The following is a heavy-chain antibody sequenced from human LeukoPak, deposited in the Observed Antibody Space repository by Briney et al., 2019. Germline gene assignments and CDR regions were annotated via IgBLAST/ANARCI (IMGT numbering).Heavy chain of an antibody. V-gene: IGHV4-61*02. CDR3: ASGKEGVDY. D-gene: IGHD1-26*01. Sequence: SETLSLTCTVSGGSISSGSYYWSWIRQPAGKGLEWIGRIYTSGGTNYNPSLKSRVTISVDTSKNQFSLKLSSVTAADTAVYYCASGKEGVDYWGQGTLVTVSS. CDR1: GGSISSGSYY. CDR2: IYTSGGT. J-gene: IGHJ4*02.